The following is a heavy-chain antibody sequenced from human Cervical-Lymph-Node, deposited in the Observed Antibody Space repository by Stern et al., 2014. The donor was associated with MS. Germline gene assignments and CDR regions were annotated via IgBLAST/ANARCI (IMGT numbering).Heavy chain of an antibody. Sequence: EVQLVQSGGGLVKPGRSLRLSCTASGFTFGDYAMSWVRQAPGKGLEWVGFIRSKAYGGTTEYAASVKGRFTISIDDSKSIAYLQMNSLKTEDTAVYYCTTSIFGVVALGWFDPWGQGTLVTVSS. CDR3: TTSIFGVVALGWFDP. CDR1: GFTFGDYA. D-gene: IGHD3-3*01. CDR2: IRSKAYGGTT. V-gene: IGHV3-49*04. J-gene: IGHJ5*02.